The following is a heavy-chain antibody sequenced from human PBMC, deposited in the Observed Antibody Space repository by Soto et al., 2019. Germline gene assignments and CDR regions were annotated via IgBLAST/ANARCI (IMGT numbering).Heavy chain of an antibody. CDR1: GCTFSSYA. J-gene: IGHJ6*02. D-gene: IGHD4-17*01. CDR3: ARGVGDYVGYYYYGMDV. CDR2: IIPIFGTA. Sequence: AVKVSCKASGCTFSSYAISWVRQAPGQGLEWMGGIIPIFGTANYAQKFQGRVTITADESTSTAYMELSSLRSEDTAVYYCARGVGDYVGYYYYGMDVWGQGTTVTVSS. V-gene: IGHV1-69*13.